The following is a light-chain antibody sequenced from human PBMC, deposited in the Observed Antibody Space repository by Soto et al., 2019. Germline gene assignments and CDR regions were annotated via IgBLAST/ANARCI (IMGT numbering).Light chain of an antibody. V-gene: IGKV3-20*01. J-gene: IGKJ2*01. Sequence: EIVLTQSPDTLSLSPGERATLSCRASQRVANNYLAWYQQKPGQVPRLLIYDASIRATGIPDRFSGSGSGTDFTLTISRLEPEDFATFYCQQTGSLPFTFGQGTKLEIK. CDR2: DAS. CDR1: QRVANNY. CDR3: QQTGSLPFT.